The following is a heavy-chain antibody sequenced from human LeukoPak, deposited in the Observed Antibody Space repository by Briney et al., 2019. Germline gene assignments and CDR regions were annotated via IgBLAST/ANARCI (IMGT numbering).Heavy chain of an antibody. CDR2: IYYSGSA. Sequence: TSQTLSLTCTVSGGSISSGGYYWSWIRQHPGKGLEWIGYIYYSGSAYYNPSLKSRVTISVDTSENQFSLKLSSVTAADTAVYYCARVNYGSATKEDYWGQGTLVTVSS. D-gene: IGHD3-10*01. CDR3: ARVNYGSATKEDY. V-gene: IGHV4-31*03. CDR1: GGSISSGGYY. J-gene: IGHJ4*02.